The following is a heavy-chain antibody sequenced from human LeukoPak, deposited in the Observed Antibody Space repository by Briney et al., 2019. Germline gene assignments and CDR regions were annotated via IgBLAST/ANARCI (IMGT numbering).Heavy chain of an antibody. Sequence: GSLRLSCAASGFTFSSYWMHWVRQAPGKGLVWVSRINSDGSSTSYADSVKGRFTISRDNAKNSLSLQVNSLRAEDTAVYYCARPLLYYYGSETYFWFDPWGQGTLVTVSS. D-gene: IGHD3-10*01. CDR3: ARPLLYYYGSETYFWFDP. J-gene: IGHJ5*02. CDR1: GFTFSSYW. CDR2: INSDGSST. V-gene: IGHV3-74*01.